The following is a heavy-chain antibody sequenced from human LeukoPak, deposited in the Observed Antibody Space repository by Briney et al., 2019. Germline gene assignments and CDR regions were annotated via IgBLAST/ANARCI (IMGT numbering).Heavy chain of an antibody. CDR1: GGTFNNSA. D-gene: IGHD4-17*01. Sequence: GASVKVSCTTSGGTFNNSALSWVRQAPGQGLEWLGGIMPRFGTAVYAQKFEGRVTITKDESTRTVYLELTSLTSDDTAVYYCARDVHGDYGSGWFDPWGQGTLVSVSS. V-gene: IGHV1-69*05. J-gene: IGHJ5*02. CDR2: IMPRFGTA. CDR3: ARDVHGDYGSGWFDP.